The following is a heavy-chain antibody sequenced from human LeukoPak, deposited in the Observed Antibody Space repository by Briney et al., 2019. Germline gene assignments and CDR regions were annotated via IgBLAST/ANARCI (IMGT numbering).Heavy chain of an antibody. V-gene: IGHV1-2*02. D-gene: IGHD3-22*01. Sequence: GASVKVSCKASGYTFTGYYMHWVRQAPGQGLEWMGWINPNSGGTNYAQKFQGRVTMTRDTFISTAYMELSRLRSDDTAVYYCARVRDTMIVVADDAFDIWGQGTMVAVSS. CDR3: ARVRDTMIVVADDAFDI. CDR2: INPNSGGT. J-gene: IGHJ3*02. CDR1: GYTFTGYY.